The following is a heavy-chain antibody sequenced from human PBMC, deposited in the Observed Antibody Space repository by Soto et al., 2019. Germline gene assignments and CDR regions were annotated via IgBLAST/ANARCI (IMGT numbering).Heavy chain of an antibody. CDR1: GFTLSSYW. CDR2: INSDGSST. CDR3: ARDRYPYGMDV. V-gene: IGHV3-74*01. Sequence: GSLRLSCEASGFTLSSYWMHWVRQAPGKGLVWVSRINSDGSSTRYADSVRGRFTPSRDNSKNTIYLQMYTLRAEGTAIYYCARDRYPYGMDVWGQGTTVTVSS. J-gene: IGHJ6*02. D-gene: IGHD1-26*01.